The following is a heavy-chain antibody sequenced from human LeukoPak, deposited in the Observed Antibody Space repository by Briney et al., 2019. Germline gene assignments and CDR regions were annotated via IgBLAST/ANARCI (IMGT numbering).Heavy chain of an antibody. Sequence: PGGSLRLSCAASGFTFSSYGMHWVRQAPGKGLEWVAVISYDGSNKYYADSVKGRFTISRDNSKNTLYLQMNSLRAEDTAVYYCAREGGGDVDIWGQGTMVTVSS. CDR1: GFTFSSYG. CDR3: AREGGGDVDI. V-gene: IGHV3-30*03. CDR2: ISYDGSNK. J-gene: IGHJ3*02. D-gene: IGHD4-17*01.